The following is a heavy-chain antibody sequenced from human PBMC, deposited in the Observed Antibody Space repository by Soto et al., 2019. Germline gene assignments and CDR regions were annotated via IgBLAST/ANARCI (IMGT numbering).Heavy chain of an antibody. D-gene: IGHD2-2*01. CDR3: ARDRDIVVVPAAMNYYGMDV. CDR2: IIPILGIA. CDR1: GGTFSSYT. V-gene: IGHV1-69*04. Sequence: GASVKVSCKASGGTFSSYTISWVRQAPGQGLEWMGRIIPILGIANYAQKFQGRVTITADKSTSTAYMELSSLRSEDTAVYYCARDRDIVVVPAAMNYYGMDVWGQGTTVTVSS. J-gene: IGHJ6*02.